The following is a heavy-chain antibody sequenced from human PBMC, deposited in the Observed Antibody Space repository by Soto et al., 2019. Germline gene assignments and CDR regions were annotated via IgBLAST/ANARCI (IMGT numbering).Heavy chain of an antibody. CDR2: ISALNGNT. D-gene: IGHD3-10*01. V-gene: IGHV1-18*01. Sequence: QVQLVQSGAEVKKPGASVKVSCKASGYTFTHYGISWVRQAPGQGLAWMGWISALNGNTKYVDNFQDRVTMTSDTSTNTSYLEVRSLRSDDTAMYDCAIVYGSGSYIAFDIWGQGTMVTVSS. J-gene: IGHJ3*02. CDR3: AIVYGSGSYIAFDI. CDR1: GYTFTHYG.